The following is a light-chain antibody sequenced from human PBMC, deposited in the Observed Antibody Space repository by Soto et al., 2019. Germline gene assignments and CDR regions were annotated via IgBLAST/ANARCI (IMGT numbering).Light chain of an antibody. J-gene: IGLJ3*02. CDR3: QVWDSSNDHVV. CDR1: NIGRKT. CDR2: DDT. V-gene: IGLV3-21*02. Sequence: SYELPQPPSVSVAPGQTARITCGGNNIGRKTVHWYQQKPGQAPVLVVHDDTDRPSGIPERFSGSNSGYTATLTISRVEAGDEADYYCQVWDSSNDHVVFGGGTKVTVL.